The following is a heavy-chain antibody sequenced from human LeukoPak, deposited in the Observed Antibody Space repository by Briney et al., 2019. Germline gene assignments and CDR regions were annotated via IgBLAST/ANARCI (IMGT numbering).Heavy chain of an antibody. Sequence: TSETLSLTCTVSGXSISSYYWSWIRQPPGKGLEWIGYIYGSGSTNYNPSLKSRVTISEDTSKNQISLKLTSVTAADTAVYYCARGGTYNFGPWGQGTLVTVSS. CDR2: IYGSGST. V-gene: IGHV4-59*12. CDR3: ARGGTYNFGP. D-gene: IGHD1-20*01. CDR1: GXSISSYY. J-gene: IGHJ4*02.